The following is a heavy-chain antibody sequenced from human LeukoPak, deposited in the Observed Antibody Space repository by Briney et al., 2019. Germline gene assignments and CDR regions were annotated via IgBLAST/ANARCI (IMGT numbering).Heavy chain of an antibody. J-gene: IGHJ4*02. CDR1: GYTFTSYY. Sequence: GASVKVSCKASGYTFTSYYMHWVRQAPGQGLEWMGIINPSGGSTSYAQKFQGRVTMTRDTSTSTVYMELSSLRSEDTAVYYCARADSNYDYDSSGYHYWGQGTLVTVSS. CDR3: ARADSNYDYDSSGYHY. V-gene: IGHV1-46*01. D-gene: IGHD3-22*01. CDR2: INPSGGST.